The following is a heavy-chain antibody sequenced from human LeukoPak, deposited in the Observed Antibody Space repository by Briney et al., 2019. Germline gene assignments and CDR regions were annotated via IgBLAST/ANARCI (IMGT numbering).Heavy chain of an antibody. CDR1: GGSFSGYY. Sequence: SETLSLTCAVYGGSFSGYYWSWIRQPPGKGLEWIGEINHSGSTNYNPSLKSRVTISVDTSKNQFSLKLSSVTAADTAVYCCARVKDPGGYYYYYYMDVWGKGTTVTVSS. J-gene: IGHJ6*03. CDR2: INHSGST. D-gene: IGHD3-16*01. V-gene: IGHV4-34*01. CDR3: ARVKDPGGYYYYYYMDV.